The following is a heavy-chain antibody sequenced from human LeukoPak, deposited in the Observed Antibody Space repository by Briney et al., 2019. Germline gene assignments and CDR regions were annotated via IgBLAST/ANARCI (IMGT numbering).Heavy chain of an antibody. V-gene: IGHV3-53*01. CDR3: ARALFMGAFYGMDV. D-gene: IGHD3-16*01. CDR1: GFTVSSNY. J-gene: IGHJ6*02. CDR2: IYSGGST. Sequence: GGSLRLSCAASGFTVSSNYMSWVRQAPGKGLEWVSVIYSGGSTYYADSVKGRFTISRDNSKNTLYLQMNSLRAEDTAVYYCARALFMGAFYGMDVWGQGTTVIVSS.